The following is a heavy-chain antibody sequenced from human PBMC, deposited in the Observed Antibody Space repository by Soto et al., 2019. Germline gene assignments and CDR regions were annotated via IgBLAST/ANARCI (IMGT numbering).Heavy chain of an antibody. V-gene: IGHV4-30-2*01. D-gene: IGHD2-8*01. J-gene: IGHJ4*02. CDR3: ARQYCTNGVCPFDY. Sequence: SETLSLTCAVSGGSISRGGYSWSWIRQPPGKGLEWIGYIYHSGSTYYNPSLKSRVTISVDRSKNQFSLKLSSVTAADTAVYYCARQYCTNGVCPFDYWGQGTLVTVSS. CDR2: IYHSGST. CDR1: GGSISRGGYS.